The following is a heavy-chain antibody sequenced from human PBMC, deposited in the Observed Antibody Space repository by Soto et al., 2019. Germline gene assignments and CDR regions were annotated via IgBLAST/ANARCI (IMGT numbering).Heavy chain of an antibody. V-gene: IGHV1-18*01. CDR1: GGTFSSYA. D-gene: IGHD3-10*01. CDR2: INPNNGNT. J-gene: IGHJ4*02. Sequence: ASVKVSCKASGGTFSSYAISWMRQAPGQGLEWMGWINPNNGNTKYAQNFQGRVTMTTDTSTSTAYVELRSLRSDDTAMYYCARSSISGIFYYYYWGQGTPVTVSS. CDR3: ARSSISGIFYYYY.